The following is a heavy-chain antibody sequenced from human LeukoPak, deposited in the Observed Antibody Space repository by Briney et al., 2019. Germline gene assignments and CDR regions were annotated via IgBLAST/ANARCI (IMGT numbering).Heavy chain of an antibody. CDR3: ARDSGTTGEVKFDP. V-gene: IGHV4-34*01. J-gene: IGHJ5*02. D-gene: IGHD3-10*01. CDR2: INHSGST. CDR1: GGSFSGYY. Sequence: SETLSLTCAVYGGSFSGYYWSWIRQPPGKGLEWIGEINHSGSTNYNPSLKSRATISVDTSKNQFSLKLSSVTAADTALYYCARDSGTTGEVKFDPWGQGTLVTVSS.